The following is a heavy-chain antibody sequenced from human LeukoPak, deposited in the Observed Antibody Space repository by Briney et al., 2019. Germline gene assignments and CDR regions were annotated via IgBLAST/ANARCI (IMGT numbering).Heavy chain of an antibody. CDR3: AKDPHRHYDIPKGV. Sequence: GGSLRLSCAASGFTFSSYAMSWVRQAPGKGLEWVSAISGSGGSTYYADSVKGRFTISRDNSKNTLYLQMNSLRAEDTAVYYCAKDPHRHYDIPKGVWGKGTTVTVSS. CDR1: GFTFSSYA. D-gene: IGHD3-9*01. J-gene: IGHJ6*04. V-gene: IGHV3-23*01. CDR2: ISGSGGST.